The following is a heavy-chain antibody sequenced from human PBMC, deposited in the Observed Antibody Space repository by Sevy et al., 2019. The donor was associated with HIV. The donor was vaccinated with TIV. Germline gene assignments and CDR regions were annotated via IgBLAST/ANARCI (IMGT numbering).Heavy chain of an antibody. CDR1: GFTFSTYW. Sequence: GGSLRLSCAASGFTFSTYWMSWVRQAPGKGLEWVATIKSDGRWTSYVNSVRGRFTISRDNAKKSLSLQMNSLRAEDTAVYYCSRDLRLSGIYRSDYWGQGTLVTVSS. D-gene: IGHD1-26*01. CDR2: IKSDGRWT. CDR3: SRDLRLSGIYRSDY. V-gene: IGHV3-7*01. J-gene: IGHJ4*02.